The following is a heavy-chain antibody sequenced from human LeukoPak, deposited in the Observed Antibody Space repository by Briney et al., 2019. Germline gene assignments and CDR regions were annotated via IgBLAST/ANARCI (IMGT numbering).Heavy chain of an antibody. CDR3: AAHRDSSSWSLYY. CDR2: ISYDGSNK. J-gene: IGHJ4*02. CDR1: GFTFSSYA. V-gene: IGHV3-30*01. Sequence: PGGSLRLSCAASGFTFSSYAMNWVRQAPGKGRERGAVISYDGSNKYYADSVKGRFTVSRDNSKNTVYLQMNSLRAEDTAVYYCAAHRDSSSWSLYYCGQGTLVTVSS. D-gene: IGHD6-13*01.